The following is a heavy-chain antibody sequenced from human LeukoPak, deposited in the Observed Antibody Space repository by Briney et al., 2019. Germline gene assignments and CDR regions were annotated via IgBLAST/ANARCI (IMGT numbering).Heavy chain of an antibody. Sequence: SETLSLTCTVSGGSISSSSYYWGWIRQPPGKGLEWIGSIYYSGSTYYNPSLKSRVTISVDTSKNQFSLKLSSVTAADTAVYYCARHVGITMVRGVPRRPVDYWGQGTLVTVSS. V-gene: IGHV4-39*01. CDR3: ARHVGITMVRGVPRRPVDY. D-gene: IGHD3-10*01. J-gene: IGHJ4*02. CDR1: GGSISSSSYY. CDR2: IYYSGST.